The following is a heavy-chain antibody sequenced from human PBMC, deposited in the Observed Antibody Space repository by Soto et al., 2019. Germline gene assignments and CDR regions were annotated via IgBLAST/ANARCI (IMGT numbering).Heavy chain of an antibody. V-gene: IGHV1-18*01. CDR2: ISAYNGNT. CDR3: ARCDCSVGSCYSCWHFDL. D-gene: IGHD2-15*01. Sequence: QVQLVQSGSEVKKPGASVKVSCKASGCTFTNYGMTWVGQAPGQGLEWMGWISAYNGNTNHAQHFQGRVTMTTDTSTNTAYMELRSLRSDDTAVYYCARCDCSVGSCYSCWHFDLWGRGALVTVSS. J-gene: IGHJ2*01. CDR1: GCTFTNYG.